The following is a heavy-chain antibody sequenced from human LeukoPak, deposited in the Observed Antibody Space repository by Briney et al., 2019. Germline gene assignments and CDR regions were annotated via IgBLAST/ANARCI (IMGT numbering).Heavy chain of an antibody. CDR2: INHSGST. CDR3: ARAGFITISY. J-gene: IGHJ4*02. CDR1: GGSFSGYY. Sequence: SETLSLTCAVYGGSFSGYYWSWIRQPPGKGLEWIGEINHSGSTNYNPSLKSRVTISVDTSKNQFSLKLSSVTAADTAVYYCARAGFITISYWGQGTLVTVSS. D-gene: IGHD3-3*01. V-gene: IGHV4-34*01.